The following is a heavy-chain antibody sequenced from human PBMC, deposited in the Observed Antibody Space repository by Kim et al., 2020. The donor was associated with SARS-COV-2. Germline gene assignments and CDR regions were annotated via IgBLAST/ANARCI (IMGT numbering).Heavy chain of an antibody. CDR3: ARDGRYRGTSGMDV. D-gene: IGHD5-12*01. Sequence: ADSVKCRFTSPRDNSKNTLYLQMNSLRAEDTAVYYCARDGRYRGTSGMDVWGQGTTVTVSS. V-gene: IGHV3-33*01. J-gene: IGHJ6*02.